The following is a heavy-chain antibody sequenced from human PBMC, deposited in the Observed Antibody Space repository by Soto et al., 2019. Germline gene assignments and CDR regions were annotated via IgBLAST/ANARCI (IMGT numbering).Heavy chain of an antibody. Sequence: QVPLVPSGAEVKEPGASVTVSCRASGDRFTDYYMHWVRQAPGQGLEWMGWINPNSGVTTYAQKFQGWVTMTRDTAIRTVYMQLSRLGFDDTAIYYCARESGGATATLDYYYCYMDVWGTGTTVTVSS. CDR3: ARESGGATATLDYYYCYMDV. J-gene: IGHJ6*03. CDR1: GDRFTDYY. D-gene: IGHD5-12*01. V-gene: IGHV1-2*04. CDR2: INPNSGVT.